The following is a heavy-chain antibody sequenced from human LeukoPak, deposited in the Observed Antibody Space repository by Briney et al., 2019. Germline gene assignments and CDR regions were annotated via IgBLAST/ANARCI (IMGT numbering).Heavy chain of an antibody. Sequence: ASVNLSCTASGYTFTCFANSWDRHGPAQGLEWMGLISTYNGNTNYAQKLQGRVTMTTDTSTSTAYMELRSLRSDDTAVYYCARDLSNYYDSSGYADYWGQGTLVSVSS. CDR2: ISTYNGNT. CDR1: GYTFTCFA. J-gene: IGHJ4*02. V-gene: IGHV1-18*01. CDR3: ARDLSNYYDSSGYADY. D-gene: IGHD3-22*01.